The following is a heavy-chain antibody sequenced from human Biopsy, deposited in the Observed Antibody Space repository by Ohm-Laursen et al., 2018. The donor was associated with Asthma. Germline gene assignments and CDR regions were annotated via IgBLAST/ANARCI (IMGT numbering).Heavy chain of an antibody. CDR1: GGYIRSHD. D-gene: IGHD2-15*01. CDR2: VSHTGST. Sequence: SETLSLTCTVSGGYIRSHDWTRIRLPPGKGLEYIGDVSHTGSTNYNPSLKSRVTMSLDTSTNQFSLRLTSVTSADTAGYYCARLADCSGGACYSYGWFDPWGQGTRVTGSS. V-gene: IGHV4-59*11. CDR3: ARLADCSGGACYSYGWFDP. J-gene: IGHJ5*02.